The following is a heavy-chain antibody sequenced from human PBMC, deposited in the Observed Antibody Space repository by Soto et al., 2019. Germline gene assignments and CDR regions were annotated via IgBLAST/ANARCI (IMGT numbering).Heavy chain of an antibody. CDR1: GGSIGSGGYY. Sequence: SETLSLTCTVSGGSIGSGGYYWSWIRQDPGKGLEWLGYIYSNGNTYYNPSLKSRLVISSDTSQNLFSLRLSSVTAADTGMYFCARGSLTIQQGFDIWGKGTMVTVSS. CDR2: IYSNGNT. V-gene: IGHV4-31*03. D-gene: IGHD1-1*01. J-gene: IGHJ3*02. CDR3: ARGSLTIQQGFDI.